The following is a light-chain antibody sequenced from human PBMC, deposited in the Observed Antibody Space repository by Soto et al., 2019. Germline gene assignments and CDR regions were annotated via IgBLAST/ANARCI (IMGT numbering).Light chain of an antibody. J-gene: IGLJ3*02. V-gene: IGLV7-46*01. CDR2: ETS. Sequence: QTVVTQEPSLTVSPGGTVTLTCGSSTGAVTSGRYPHWFQQKPGQAPRTLIYETSNKHSWTPARFSGSLLGGKAALTLSGAQPEDEAEYYCLLSYSGARARVFGGGTKLTVL. CDR1: TGAVTSGRY. CDR3: LLSYSGARARV.